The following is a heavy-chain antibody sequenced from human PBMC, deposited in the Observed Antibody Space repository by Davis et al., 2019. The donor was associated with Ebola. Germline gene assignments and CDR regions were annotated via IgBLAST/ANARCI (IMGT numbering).Heavy chain of an antibody. CDR1: GFTLTNYW. CDR3: AKGPGYSSSRAPDWYFDL. V-gene: IGHV3-7*03. Sequence: GESLKISCAASGFTLTNYWMSWVRQAPGKGLEWVANIKQDGSEEYYVDSVKGRFTISRDNAKNSLYLQMNSLRAEDTAVYYCAKGPGYSSSRAPDWYFDLWGRGTLVTVSS. D-gene: IGHD6-13*01. J-gene: IGHJ2*01. CDR2: IKQDGSEE.